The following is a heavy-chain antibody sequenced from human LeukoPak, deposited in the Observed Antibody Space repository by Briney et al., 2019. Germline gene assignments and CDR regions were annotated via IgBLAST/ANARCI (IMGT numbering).Heavy chain of an antibody. CDR2: ISAYNGKT. V-gene: IGHV1-18*01. J-gene: IGHJ6*03. CDR3: ARVSTIFGVVIRAYYYYYYMDV. D-gene: IGHD3-3*01. CDR1: GYTFTSYG. Sequence: GASVKVSCKASGYTFTSYGISWVRQAPGQGLEWMGWISAYNGKTNYAQKLQGRVTMTTDTSTSTAYMELRSPRSDDTAVYYCARVSTIFGVVIRAYYYYYYMDVWGKGTTVTVSS.